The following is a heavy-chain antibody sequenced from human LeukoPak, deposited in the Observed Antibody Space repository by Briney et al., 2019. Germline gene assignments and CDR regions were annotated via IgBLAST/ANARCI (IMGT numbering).Heavy chain of an antibody. J-gene: IGHJ4*02. CDR2: IRYDGNNK. V-gene: IGHV3-30*02. Sequence: QSGGSLRLSCAAPGFTFSDYGMHWVRQAPAKGLNWVAFIRYDGNNKYYADSVKGRFTISRDNSKNTLYLQMNSLRAEDTAVYYCAKGRYCSGGNCYPDDNWGQGTLVSVSS. CDR3: AKGRYCSGGNCYPDDN. D-gene: IGHD2-15*01. CDR1: GFTFSDYG.